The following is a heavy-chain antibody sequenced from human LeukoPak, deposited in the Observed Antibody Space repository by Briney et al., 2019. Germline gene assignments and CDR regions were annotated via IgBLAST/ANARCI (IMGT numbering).Heavy chain of an antibody. D-gene: IGHD3-10*01. CDR1: GGSISSYY. CDR2: IYYSGTT. Sequence: SETLSLTCTVSGGSISSYYWSWIRQPPGKGLEWSGYIYYSGTTNYNPSLTRRVTKSVDTSKNQFSLKLNSVTAADTAVYYCARDRITMVRGALRYYGMDVWGQGTTVTVSS. V-gene: IGHV4-59*01. J-gene: IGHJ6*02. CDR3: ARDRITMVRGALRYYGMDV.